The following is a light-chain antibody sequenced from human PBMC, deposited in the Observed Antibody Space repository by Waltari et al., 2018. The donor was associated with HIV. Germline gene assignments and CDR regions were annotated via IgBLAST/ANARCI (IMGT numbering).Light chain of an antibody. CDR2: GAA. V-gene: IGKV3-15*01. CDR3: QQYNNWPGIT. CDR1: KSVSTN. Sequence: EIVMTQSPVTLSMSPGERATLSCRASKSVSTNLAWYQQKPGQAPRLLIYGAATGATGIPARFSGSGSGTEFTLTISSLQSEDFAVYYCQQYNNWPGITFGPGTKVDIK. J-gene: IGKJ3*01.